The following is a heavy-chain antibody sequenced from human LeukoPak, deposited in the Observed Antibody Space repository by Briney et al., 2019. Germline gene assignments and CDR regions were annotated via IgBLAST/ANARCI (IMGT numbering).Heavy chain of an antibody. CDR3: ARGYSSGYYFGY. Sequence: GGSLRLSCAASGFTFSSYSMNWVRQAPGKGLEWVSSISSSSSYIYYADSVKGRFTISRDNAKNSLYLQMNSLRAEDTAVYYCARGYSSGYYFGYWGQGTLVTVSS. CDR2: ISSSSSYI. V-gene: IGHV3-21*01. D-gene: IGHD3-22*01. CDR1: GFTFSSYS. J-gene: IGHJ4*02.